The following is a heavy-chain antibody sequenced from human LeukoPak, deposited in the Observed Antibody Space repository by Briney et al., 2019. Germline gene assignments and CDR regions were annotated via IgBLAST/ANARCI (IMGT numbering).Heavy chain of an antibody. CDR3: ARGQYCSSTACYSARRYFDY. V-gene: IGHV4-34*01. CDR2: INESGSI. CDR1: GGSFSNYY. D-gene: IGHD2-2*01. Sequence: SETLSLTCGVSGGSFSNYYWTWIRQSTEKGREWIGEINESGSINYAPTLKSRVTMLVDTSKKHFSLNLTSVTAADTAVYYCARGQYCSSTACYSARRYFDYWGQGTLVAVST. J-gene: IGHJ4*02.